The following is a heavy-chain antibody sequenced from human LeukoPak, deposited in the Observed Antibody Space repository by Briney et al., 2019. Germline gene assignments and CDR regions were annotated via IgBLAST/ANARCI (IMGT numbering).Heavy chain of an antibody. J-gene: IGHJ1*01. CDR1: GFTLSNYW. V-gene: IGHV3-7*01. CDR3: ARAPIAVAGDEYFQH. D-gene: IGHD6-19*01. Sequence: GGSLRLSCAASGFTLSNYWMSWVRQAPGKGLEWVANIKEDGSQKFYVDSVKGRFTISRDNAKNSLYLHMNSLRAEDTAVYYCARAPIAVAGDEYFQHWGQGTLVTVSS. CDR2: IKEDGSQK.